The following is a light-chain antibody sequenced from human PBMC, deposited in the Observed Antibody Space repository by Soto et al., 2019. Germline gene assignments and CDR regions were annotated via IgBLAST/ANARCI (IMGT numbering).Light chain of an antibody. CDR1: QSISRS. CDR3: QPYSDCLIS. Sequence: DIQMTQSPSTLSASVGDRVTITCRASQSISRSLAWYQQKPGKAPSLLIYDASSLEGGVPPRFSGSGFGTEFTLTITDLLPADFVKYYCQPYSDCLISVGPGTKVYFK. V-gene: IGKV1-5*01. J-gene: IGKJ3*01. CDR2: DAS.